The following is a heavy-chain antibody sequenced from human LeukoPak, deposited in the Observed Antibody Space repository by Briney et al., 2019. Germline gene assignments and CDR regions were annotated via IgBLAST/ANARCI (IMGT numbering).Heavy chain of an antibody. D-gene: IGHD4-11*01. CDR2: INWHGGST. CDR1: GFTFEDYG. CDR3: ASANYSPYYFDY. J-gene: IGHJ4*02. V-gene: IGHV3-20*04. Sequence: GGSLRLSCVASGFTFEDYGMSWVRQSAGKGLEWVSSINWHGGSTHYAESVKGRFTISRDNAKNSLFLQMNSLRAEDTALYYCASANYSPYYFDYWGQGTLVTVSS.